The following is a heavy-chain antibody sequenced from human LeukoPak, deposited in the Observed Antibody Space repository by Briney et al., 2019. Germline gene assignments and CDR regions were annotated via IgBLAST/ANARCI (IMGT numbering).Heavy chain of an antibody. CDR1: GYTFTSYG. Sequence: ASVEVSCKASGYTFTSYGISWVRQAPGQGLEWMGWISAYNGNTNYAQKLQGRVTMTTDTSTSTAYMELRSLRSDDTAVYYCARSTMVRGAHYWFDPWGQGTLVTVSS. V-gene: IGHV1-18*01. D-gene: IGHD3-10*01. J-gene: IGHJ5*02. CDR3: ARSTMVRGAHYWFDP. CDR2: ISAYNGNT.